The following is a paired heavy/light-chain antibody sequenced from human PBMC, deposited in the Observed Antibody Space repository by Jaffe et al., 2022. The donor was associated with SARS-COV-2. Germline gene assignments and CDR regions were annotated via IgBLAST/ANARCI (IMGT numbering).Heavy chain of an antibody. CDR2: ISGYKNNT. CDR3: ARGGRYYYDSGTDSRDYYFDH. Sequence: QVQLVQSETEMKKPGASVKVSCKASGYTFIAYSIAWVRQAPGQGLEWMGWISGYKNNTNYAETFMGRVTMTTDTSTNTAFMELRSLRSDDTAVYYCARGGRYYYDSGTDSRDYYFDHWGQGTLVAVSS. D-gene: IGHD3-10*01. CDR1: GYTFIAYS. J-gene: IGHJ4*02. V-gene: IGHV1-18*04.
Light chain of an antibody. J-gene: IGKJ1*01. CDR2: KAS. V-gene: IGKV1-5*03. CDR1: QSINKW. CDR3: QQYNTYWT. Sequence: DVQMTQSPSTLSASVGDRVTITCRASQSINKWLAWYQQKPGKAPKLLIYKASTLESGVPSRFSGSGSGTEFTLTINSLQPDDFAIYYCQQYNTYWTFGQGTKVEIK.